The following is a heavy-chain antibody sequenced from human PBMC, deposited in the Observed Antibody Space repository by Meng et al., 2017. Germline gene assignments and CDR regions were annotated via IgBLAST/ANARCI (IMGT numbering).Heavy chain of an antibody. CDR2: INTNTGNP. CDR1: GYTFTSYA. V-gene: IGHV7-4-1*02. Sequence: VPPEKCGSELKKPGASVKVSCKASGYTFTSYAMNGVRQAPGQGLEWTGWINTNTGNPTYAQGFTGRFVFSLDTSVSTAYLQISSLKAEDTAVYYCAREGRVDFDYWGQGTLVTVSS. J-gene: IGHJ4*02. D-gene: IGHD1-26*01. CDR3: AREGRVDFDY.